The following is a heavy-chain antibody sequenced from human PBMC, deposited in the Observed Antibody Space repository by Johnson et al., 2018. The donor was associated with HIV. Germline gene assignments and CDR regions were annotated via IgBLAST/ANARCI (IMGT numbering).Heavy chain of an antibody. V-gene: IGHV3-15*01. J-gene: IGHJ3*02. D-gene: IGHD6-19*01. CDR1: GFSFSKVW. CDR2: IKSKTDGGTT. Sequence: VQLVESGGGLVKPGGSLRVSCAASGFSFSKVWMSWVRQAPGKGLEWVGHIKSKTDGGTTDYAGPVKGRFTISRDDSKNTLYLEMTSLKIEDTAGYYCTTARNRLWSSSGWTGFWAFDIWGQGTMVTVSS. CDR3: TTARNRLWSSSGWTGFWAFDI.